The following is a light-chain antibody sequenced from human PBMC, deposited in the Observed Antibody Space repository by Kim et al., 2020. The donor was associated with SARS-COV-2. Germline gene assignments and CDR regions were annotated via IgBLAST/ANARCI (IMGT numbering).Light chain of an antibody. J-gene: IGLJ3*02. CDR3: QAWDSSTAV. CDR2: QDS. V-gene: IGLV3-1*01. Sequence: SYGLTQPPSVSVSPGQTASITCSGDKLGYKYACWYQQKPGQSPVLVIYQDSKRPSGIPERFSGSNSGNTATLTISGTQAMDEADYYCQAWDSSTAVFGGGTQLTVL. CDR1: KLGYKY.